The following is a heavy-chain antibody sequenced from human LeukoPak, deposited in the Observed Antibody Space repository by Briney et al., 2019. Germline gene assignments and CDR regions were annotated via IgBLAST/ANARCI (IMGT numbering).Heavy chain of an antibody. V-gene: IGHV3-23*01. CDR2: TVAGYSET. D-gene: IGHD4-23*01. CDR3: LKDFCRGGNCPFPFFDS. J-gene: IGHJ4*02. Sequence: QTGGSLRLSCVASGFTISGHAMSWVRQAPAKGLEWVSITVAGYSETHYADSVRGRFTISRDDSSNTLSLEMNSLRADDTGTYYCLKDFCRGGNCPFPFFDSWGQGTVVTVSS. CDR1: GFTISGHA.